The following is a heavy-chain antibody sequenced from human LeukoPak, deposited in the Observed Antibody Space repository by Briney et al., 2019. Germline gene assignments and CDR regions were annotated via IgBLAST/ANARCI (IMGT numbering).Heavy chain of an antibody. J-gene: IGHJ4*02. CDR3: ARSKYRGFDY. Sequence: SETLSLTCTVSGGSISSYYWSWIRQPPGKGLEWIGYIYTSGSTNYNPSLKSRVTISVDTSKNQFSLKLSSVTAAGTAVYYCARSKYRGFDYWGQGTLVTVSS. V-gene: IGHV4-4*09. CDR1: GGSISSYY. CDR2: IYTSGST. D-gene: IGHD2-2*01.